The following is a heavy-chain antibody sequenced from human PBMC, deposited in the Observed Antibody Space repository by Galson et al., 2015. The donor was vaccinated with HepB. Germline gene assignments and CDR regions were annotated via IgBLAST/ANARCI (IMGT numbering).Heavy chain of an antibody. D-gene: IGHD5-12*01. V-gene: IGHV1-18*04. CDR2: ISAYNGNT. Sequence: SVKVSCKASGYTFTSYGISWVRQAPGQGLEWMGWISAYNGNTNYAQKLQGRVTMTTDTSTSTAYMELRSLRSDDTAVYYCARVARGYSGYDPFDYWGQGTLVTVSS. J-gene: IGHJ4*02. CDR3: ARVARGYSGYDPFDY. CDR1: GYTFTSYG.